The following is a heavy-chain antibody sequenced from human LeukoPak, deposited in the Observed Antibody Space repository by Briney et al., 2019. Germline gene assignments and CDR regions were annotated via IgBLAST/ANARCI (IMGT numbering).Heavy chain of an antibody. Sequence: ASVKVSCKASGYTFTSYDINWVRQATGQGLEWMGWMNPNSGNTGYAQKFQGRVTMTRNTSISTAYMELSSLRSEDTAVYCCARVDTAILYYYYGMDVWGQGTTVTVSS. CDR3: ARVDTAILYYYYGMDV. CDR1: GYTFTSYD. J-gene: IGHJ6*02. CDR2: MNPNSGNT. D-gene: IGHD5-18*01. V-gene: IGHV1-8*01.